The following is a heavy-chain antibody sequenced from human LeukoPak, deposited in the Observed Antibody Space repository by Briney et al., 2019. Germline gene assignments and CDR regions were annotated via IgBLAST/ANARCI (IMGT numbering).Heavy chain of an antibody. V-gene: IGHV1-69*05. CDR3: ASPDPGYSGSYGPAFDI. D-gene: IGHD1-26*01. CDR2: IIPIFGTA. J-gene: IGHJ3*02. Sequence: SVKVSCKASGGTFSSYAISWVRQAPGQGLERMGRIIPIFGTANYAQKFQGRVTITTDESTGTAYMELSSLRSEDTAVYYCASPDPGYSGSYGPAFDIWGQGTMVTVSS. CDR1: GGTFSSYA.